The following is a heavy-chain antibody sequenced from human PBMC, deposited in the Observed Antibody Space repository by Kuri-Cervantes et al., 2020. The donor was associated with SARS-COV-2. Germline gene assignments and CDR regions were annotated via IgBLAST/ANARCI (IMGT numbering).Heavy chain of an antibody. CDR2: INPSGGST. Sequence: ASVKVSCKASGYTFTSYYMHWVRQAPGQGLEWMGIINPSGGSTSYAQKLQGRVTMTTDTSRSTAYMELRSLRSDDTAVYYCARSLMRFGELLCCDYWGQGTLVTVSS. CDR1: GYTFTSYY. J-gene: IGHJ4*02. CDR3: ARSLMRFGELLCCDY. V-gene: IGHV1-46*01. D-gene: IGHD3-10*01.